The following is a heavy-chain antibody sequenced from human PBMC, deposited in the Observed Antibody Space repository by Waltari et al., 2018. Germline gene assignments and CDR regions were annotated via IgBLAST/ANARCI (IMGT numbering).Heavy chain of an antibody. Sequence: QVQLVQSGAEVKKPGSSVKVSCKASGGTFSSYTISWVRQAPGQGLEWMGRIIPILGIANSAQKFQGRVTITADKSTSTAYMELSSLRSEDTAVYYCARGYYDSSGSGYFQHWGQGTLVTVSS. V-gene: IGHV1-69*02. J-gene: IGHJ1*01. D-gene: IGHD3-22*01. CDR3: ARGYYDSSGSGYFQH. CDR2: IIPILGIA. CDR1: GGTFSSYT.